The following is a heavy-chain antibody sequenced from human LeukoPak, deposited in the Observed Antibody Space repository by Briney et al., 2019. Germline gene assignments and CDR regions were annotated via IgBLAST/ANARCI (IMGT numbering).Heavy chain of an antibody. CDR1: GITLSNYG. V-gene: IGHV3-23*01. J-gene: IGHJ4*01. CDR3: ARLNGHYSRGVDY. D-gene: IGHD2-15*01. Sequence: PGGSLRLSCVVSGITLSNYGMSWVRQAPGKGLEWVSGISERGGSTNYADSVKGRFIISRDTSKNTVYLQMNSLRVEDTAVYYCARLNGHYSRGVDYWGQGTLVTVYS. CDR2: ISERGGST.